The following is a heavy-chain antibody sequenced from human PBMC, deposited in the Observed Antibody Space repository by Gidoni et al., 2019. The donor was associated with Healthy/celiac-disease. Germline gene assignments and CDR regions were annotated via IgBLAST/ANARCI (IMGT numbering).Heavy chain of an antibody. CDR3: ARGRTTNIVVVPAAPGGWFDP. Sequence: QVQLQQWGAGLLKPSETLSLTCAVYGGSLSGYYLSWIRPPPGKGLEWIGEINHRGSTNYNPSLKSRVTISVDTSKNQFSLKLSSVTAADTAVYYCARGRTTNIVVVPAAPGGWFDPWGQGTLVTVSS. CDR2: INHRGST. J-gene: IGHJ5*02. V-gene: IGHV4-34*01. CDR1: GGSLSGYY. D-gene: IGHD2-2*01.